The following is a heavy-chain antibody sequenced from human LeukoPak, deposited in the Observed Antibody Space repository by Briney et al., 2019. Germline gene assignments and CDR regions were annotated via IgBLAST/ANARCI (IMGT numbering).Heavy chain of an antibody. CDR1: GGSISSYY. CDR2: IYYSGST. J-gene: IGHJ4*02. Sequence: SETLSLTCTVSGGSISSYYWSWIRQPPGKGLEWIGYIYYSGSTNYNPSLKSRVTISVDTSQNQFSLKLNSVTAADTAVYYCARDPSGYFNYWGQGTLATVSS. V-gene: IGHV4-59*01. CDR3: ARDPSGYFNY. D-gene: IGHD3-22*01.